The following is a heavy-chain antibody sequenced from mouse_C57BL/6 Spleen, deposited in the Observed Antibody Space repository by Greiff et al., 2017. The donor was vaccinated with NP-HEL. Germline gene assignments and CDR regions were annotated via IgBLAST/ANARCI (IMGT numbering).Heavy chain of an antibody. CDR3: ARGGLGGVYFDY. J-gene: IGHJ2*01. V-gene: IGHV3-6*01. D-gene: IGHD2-13*01. CDR2: ISYDGSN. Sequence: DVKLQESGPGLVKPSQSLSLTCSVTGYSITSGYYWNWIRQFPGNKLEWMGYISYDGSNNYNPSLKNRISITRDTSKNQFFLKLNSVTTEDTATYYCARGGLGGVYFDYWGQGTTLTVSS. CDR1: GYSITSGYY.